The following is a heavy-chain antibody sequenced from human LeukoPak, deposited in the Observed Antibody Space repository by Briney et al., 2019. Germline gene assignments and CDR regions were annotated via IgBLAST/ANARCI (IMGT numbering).Heavy chain of an antibody. Sequence: GGSLRLSCAASGFTFSTFSMNWVRQAPGKGLEWVSYIGGSGTTIYYADSVEGRFTISRDNAKNSLYLQMSSLRVEDTAVYYCARERFHGSGAPRYDYWGQGTLVTVSS. D-gene: IGHD3-10*01. CDR3: ARERFHGSGAPRYDY. V-gene: IGHV3-48*04. J-gene: IGHJ4*02. CDR1: GFTFSTFS. CDR2: IGGSGTTI.